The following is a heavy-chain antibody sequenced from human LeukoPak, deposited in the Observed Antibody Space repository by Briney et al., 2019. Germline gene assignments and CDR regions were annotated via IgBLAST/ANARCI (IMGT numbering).Heavy chain of an antibody. CDR3: ARELSGYSYGFIHYYYMDV. D-gene: IGHD5-18*01. J-gene: IGHJ6*03. CDR1: GLTFSSYA. V-gene: IGHV3-20*04. Sequence: GGSLRLSCAASGLTFSSYAMNWVRQAPGKGLEWVSGINWNGGSTGYADSVKGRFTISRDNAKNSLYLQMNSLRAEDTALYYCARELSGYSYGFIHYYYMDVWGKGTTVTVSS. CDR2: INWNGGST.